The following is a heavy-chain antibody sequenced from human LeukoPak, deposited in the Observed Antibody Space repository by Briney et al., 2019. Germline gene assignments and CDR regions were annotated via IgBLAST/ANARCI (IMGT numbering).Heavy chain of an antibody. CDR2: FDPEDGET. CDR3: ATRPLYCGGDWPRDFDY. Sequence: ASVKVSCKVSGYTLTELSMHGVRQPPGKGLEWMGGFDPEDGETIYAQKFRGRVTMTEDTSTDTAYMELSSLRSEDTAAYYCATRPLYCGGDWPRDFDYWGQGTLVTVSS. V-gene: IGHV1-24*01. CDR1: GYTLTELS. D-gene: IGHD2-21*02. J-gene: IGHJ4*02.